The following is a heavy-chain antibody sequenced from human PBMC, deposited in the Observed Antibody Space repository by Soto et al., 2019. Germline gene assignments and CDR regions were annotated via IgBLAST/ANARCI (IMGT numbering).Heavy chain of an antibody. CDR3: GHWSYSTGWSDY. CDR2: IYWNDAK. J-gene: IGHJ4*02. Sequence: SGPTLVNPTQTLTLTCTLSGLSLNTTAVGVGWVRQPPGKALEWLAVIYWNDAKRYSPSLKSRLTLTKDTSKNQVVLTMTNMDPVDTATYYCGHWSYSTGWSDYWGQGALVTVSA. D-gene: IGHD6-19*01. V-gene: IGHV2-5*01. CDR1: GLSLNTTAVG.